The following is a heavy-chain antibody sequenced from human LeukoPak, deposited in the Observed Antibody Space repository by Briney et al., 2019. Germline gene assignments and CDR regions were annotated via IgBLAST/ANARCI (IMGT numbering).Heavy chain of an antibody. CDR3: AREEGDYVWGSYRYLRY. Sequence: KPSETLSLTCAVYGGSFSGYYWSWIRQPPGKGLEWIGEINHSGSTNYNPSLKSRVTISVDTSKNQFSLKLSSVTAADTAVYYCAREEGDYVWGSYRYLRYWGQGTLVTVSS. V-gene: IGHV4-34*01. CDR1: GGSFSGYY. D-gene: IGHD3-16*02. CDR2: INHSGST. J-gene: IGHJ4*02.